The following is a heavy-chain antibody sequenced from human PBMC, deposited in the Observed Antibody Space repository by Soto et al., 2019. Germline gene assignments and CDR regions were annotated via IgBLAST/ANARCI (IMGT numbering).Heavy chain of an antibody. D-gene: IGHD2-21*02. CDR3: AGFSSGEYGGNSGFVY. J-gene: IGHJ4*02. CDR2: IYYSGNT. Sequence: QVQLQETGPGLVKPSQTLSLTCTVSGGSISIGDHYWSWIRHRPGKGLEWIGYIYYSGNTYYNPSLKSRIIMSVDTSKSQFSLRVSSVSAADMAIYYCAGFSSGEYGGNSGFVYWGQVTLVTVSS. CDR1: GGSISIGDHY. V-gene: IGHV4-31*03.